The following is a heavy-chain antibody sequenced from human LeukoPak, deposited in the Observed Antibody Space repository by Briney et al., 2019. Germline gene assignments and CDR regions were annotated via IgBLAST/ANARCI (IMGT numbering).Heavy chain of an antibody. V-gene: IGHV4-59*01. CDR1: GGSISSYY. D-gene: IGHD3-16*01. CDR2: IYYSGST. Sequence: SETLSLTCTVSGGSISSYYWSWIRQPPGKGLEWIGYIYYSGSTNYNPSLKSRVTISVDTSKNQFSLKLSSVTAADTAVYYCARSLRGRGEGVHYHLDYGGHGTRVTVAS. J-gene: IGHJ4*01. CDR3: ARSLRGRGEGVHYHLDY.